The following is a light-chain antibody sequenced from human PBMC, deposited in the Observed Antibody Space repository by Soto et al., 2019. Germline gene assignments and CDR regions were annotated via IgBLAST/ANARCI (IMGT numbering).Light chain of an antibody. CDR1: QGISSY. CDR2: AAS. J-gene: IGKJ5*01. CDR3: QQLNIDSYPIT. V-gene: IGKV1-9*01. Sequence: IQLTQSPSSLSASVGDRVTITCRASQGISSYLAWYQQQPGKAPKLLIKAASPLHTGVPSRFSGSGSGTDFTLTISGLQPDDFATYYCQQLNIDSYPITFGQGTRLELK.